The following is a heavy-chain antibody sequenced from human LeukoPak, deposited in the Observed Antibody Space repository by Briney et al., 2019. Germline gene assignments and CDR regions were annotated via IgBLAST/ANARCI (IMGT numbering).Heavy chain of an antibody. D-gene: IGHD3-10*01. J-gene: IGHJ4*02. CDR2: IYTSGST. V-gene: IGHV4-4*07. Sequence: PSETLSLTYTVSGGSLSSYYWSWIRQPAGKGLEWIGRIYTSGSTNYNPPLKSRVTMSVDTSKNQFSLKLSSVTAADTAVYYCAALWFGETYYFDYWGQGTLVTVSS. CDR3: AALWFGETYYFDY. CDR1: GGSLSSYY.